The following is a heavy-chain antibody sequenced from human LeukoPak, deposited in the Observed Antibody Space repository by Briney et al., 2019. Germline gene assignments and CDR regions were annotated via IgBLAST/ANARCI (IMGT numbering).Heavy chain of an antibody. CDR2: ISYDGSNK. CDR1: GFTFSSYG. V-gene: IGHV3-30*18. Sequence: TGGSLRLSCAASGFTFSSYGMHWVRQAPGKGLEWVALISYDGSNKYYPDSVKGRFTISRDNSKNALYLQMNSLRAEDTAVYYCAKDLSNWNDVTTPDYWGQGTLVTVSS. J-gene: IGHJ4*02. D-gene: IGHD1-1*01. CDR3: AKDLSNWNDVTTPDY.